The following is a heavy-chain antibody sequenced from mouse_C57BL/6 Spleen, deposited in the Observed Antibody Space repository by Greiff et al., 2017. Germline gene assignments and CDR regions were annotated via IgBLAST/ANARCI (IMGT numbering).Heavy chain of an antibody. CDR2: ISPGDGDT. Sequence: VQRVESGPELVKPGASVKISCKASGYAFSSSWMNWVKQRPGKGLEWIGRISPGDGDTNYNGKFKGKATLTADKSSSTAYMQLSSLTSEDSAVYFCARYDYDDYFDYWGQGTTLTVSS. J-gene: IGHJ2*01. CDR1: GYAFSSSW. CDR3: ARYDYDDYFDY. V-gene: IGHV1-82*01. D-gene: IGHD2-4*01.